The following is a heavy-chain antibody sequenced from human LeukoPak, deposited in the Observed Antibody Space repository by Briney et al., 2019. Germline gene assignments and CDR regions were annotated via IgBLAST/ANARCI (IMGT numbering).Heavy chain of an antibody. CDR2: ISGSGGST. D-gene: IGHD3-3*01. CDR1: GFTFSNYA. V-gene: IGHV3-23*01. J-gene: IGHJ4*02. Sequence: GGSLRLSCAASGFTFSNYAMSWVRQAPGKGLEWVSAISGSGGSTYYADSVKGRFTISRDNSKNTLYLQMNSLRAEDTAVYYCAKSPPKFLEWLLSAHFDYWGQGALVTVSS. CDR3: AKSPPKFLEWLLSAHFDY.